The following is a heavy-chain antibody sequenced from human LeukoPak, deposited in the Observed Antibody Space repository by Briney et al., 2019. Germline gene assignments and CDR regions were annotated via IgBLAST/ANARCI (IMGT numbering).Heavy chain of an antibody. Sequence: PSETLSLTCTVSGGSISSSSYYWGWIRQPPGKGLEWIGEINHSGSTNYNPSLKSRVTISVDTSKNQFSLKLSSVTAADTAVYYCARHRSITMVRGVTHDAFDIWGQGTMVTVSS. CDR2: INHSGST. J-gene: IGHJ3*02. D-gene: IGHD3-10*01. V-gene: IGHV4-39*01. CDR1: GGSISSSSYY. CDR3: ARHRSITMVRGVTHDAFDI.